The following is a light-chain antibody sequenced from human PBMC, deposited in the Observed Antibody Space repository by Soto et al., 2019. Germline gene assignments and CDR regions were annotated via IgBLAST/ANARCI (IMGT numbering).Light chain of an antibody. J-gene: IGLJ1*01. CDR1: SSDFGGYNY. Sequence: QSVLTQPASVSGSPGQSITISCTGTSSDFGGYNYVSWYHHHPGKAPKLMIYDVSDRPSGVSNRFSGSKSGNTASLTISGLQAEDEADYYCSSYTSSNTLYVFGTGTKVTVL. CDR2: DVS. CDR3: SSYTSSNTLYV. V-gene: IGLV2-14*03.